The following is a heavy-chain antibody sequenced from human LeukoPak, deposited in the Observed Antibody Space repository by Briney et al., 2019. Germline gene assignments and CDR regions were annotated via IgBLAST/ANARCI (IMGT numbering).Heavy chain of an antibody. Sequence: GGSLRLSCTAPGFTFSSYGIHWVRQAPGKGLEWVAFIRYDGSNKYYADSVKGRFTISRDNSKNTLYLQMNSLRAEDTAVYYCASIDSSLDYWGQGTLVTVSS. CDR3: ASIDSSLDY. D-gene: IGHD3-22*01. V-gene: IGHV3-30*02. CDR2: IRYDGSNK. J-gene: IGHJ4*02. CDR1: GFTFSSYG.